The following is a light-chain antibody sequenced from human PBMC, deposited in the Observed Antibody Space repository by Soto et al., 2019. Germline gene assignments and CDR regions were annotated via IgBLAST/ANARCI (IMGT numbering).Light chain of an antibody. V-gene: IGLV2-14*03. J-gene: IGLJ2*01. CDR1: GSDVGGYNF. CDR3: SSYTSSSTPVV. CDR2: DVS. Sequence: QSALTQPASVSGSPGQSITISCTGTGSDVGGYNFVSWYQQHPGKAPKLMIYDVSDRPSGISNRFSGSKSGNTASLIISGIQAEDEADYYCSSYTSSSTPVVFGGGTKLTVL.